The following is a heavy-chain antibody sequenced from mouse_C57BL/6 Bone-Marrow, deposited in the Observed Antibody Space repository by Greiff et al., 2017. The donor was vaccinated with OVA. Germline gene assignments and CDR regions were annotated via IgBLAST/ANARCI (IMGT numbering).Heavy chain of an antibody. Sequence: HVQLQQSGAELVKPGASVKISCKASGYAFSSYWMNWVKQRPGKGLEWIGQIYPGDGDTNYNGKFKGKATLTADKSSSTAYMQLSSLTSEDSAVYFCARERYSSGYDAMDYWGQGTSVTVSS. J-gene: IGHJ4*01. V-gene: IGHV1-80*01. CDR3: ARERYSSGYDAMDY. D-gene: IGHD3-2*02. CDR1: GYAFSSYW. CDR2: IYPGDGDT.